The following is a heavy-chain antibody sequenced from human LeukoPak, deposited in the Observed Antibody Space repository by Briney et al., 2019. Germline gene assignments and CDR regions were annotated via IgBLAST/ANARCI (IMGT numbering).Heavy chain of an antibody. V-gene: IGHV3-74*01. CDR1: GFTFRSYW. D-gene: IGHD2-2*01. Sequence: PGGSLRLSCAASGFTFRSYWMHWVRQAPGKGLVWVSCINSDGGSTSYADSVKGRFTISRDNAKNTLYLQMNSLRAEDTAVYYCARAIVVVPAAANYMDVWGKGTTVTVSS. CDR3: ARAIVVVPAAANYMDV. CDR2: INSDGGST. J-gene: IGHJ6*03.